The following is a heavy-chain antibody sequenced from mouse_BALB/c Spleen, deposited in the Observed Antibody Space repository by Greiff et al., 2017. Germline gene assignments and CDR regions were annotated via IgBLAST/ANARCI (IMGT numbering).Heavy chain of an antibody. Sequence: EVQVVESGGGLVKLGGSLKLSCAASGFTFSSYYMSWVRQTPEKRLELVAAINSNGGSTYYPDTVKGRFTISRDNAKNTLYLQMSSLKSEDTALYYCARQLYGVYAMDYWGQGTSVTVSS. CDR1: GFTFSSYY. V-gene: IGHV5-6-2*01. CDR3: ARQLYGVYAMDY. J-gene: IGHJ4*01. CDR2: INSNGGST. D-gene: IGHD1-1*02.